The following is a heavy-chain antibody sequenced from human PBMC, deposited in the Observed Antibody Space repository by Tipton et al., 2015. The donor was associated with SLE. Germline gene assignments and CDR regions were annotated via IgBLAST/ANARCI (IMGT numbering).Heavy chain of an antibody. J-gene: IGHJ6*02. CDR2: ISYDGSNK. V-gene: IGHV3-30*18. CDR1: GFAFSNYW. CDR3: AKDRIIAAAGTYRFYYYGMDV. D-gene: IGHD6-13*01. Sequence: SLRLSCAASGFAFSNYWMSWVRQAPGKGLEWVAVISYDGSNKYYVDSVKGRFTISRDNSKNTLYLQMNSLRAEDTAMYYCAKDRIIAAAGTYRFYYYGMDVWGQGTTVTVSS.